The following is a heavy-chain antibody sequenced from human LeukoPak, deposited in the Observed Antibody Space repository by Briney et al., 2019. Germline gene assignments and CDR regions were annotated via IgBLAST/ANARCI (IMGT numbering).Heavy chain of an antibody. D-gene: IGHD3-10*01. Sequence: GGSLRLSCAPSGLTLSSYGMHWVRQAPGKGLEWVAFIRYDGSNKYYADSVKGRFTISRDNSKNTLYLQMNSLRAEDTAVYYCAKETYGSGSYPWFDPWGQGTLVTVSS. CDR2: IRYDGSNK. CDR3: AKETYGSGSYPWFDP. J-gene: IGHJ5*02. V-gene: IGHV3-30*02. CDR1: GLTLSSYG.